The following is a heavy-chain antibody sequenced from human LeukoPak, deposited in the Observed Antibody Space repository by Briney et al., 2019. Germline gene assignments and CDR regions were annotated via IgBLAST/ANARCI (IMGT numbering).Heavy chain of an antibody. CDR1: DGSINIDTYY. J-gene: IGHJ4*02. CDR3: ARKDYYSPYSFDY. CDR2: IYYSGST. D-gene: IGHD3-22*01. Sequence: SQTLSLTCTVSDGSINIDTYYWSWIRQPAGKGLEWIGYIYYSGSTNYNPSLKSRVTISVDKSKNQFSLKLSYVTAADTAVYFCARKDYYSPYSFDYWGQGTLVTVSS. V-gene: IGHV4-61*09.